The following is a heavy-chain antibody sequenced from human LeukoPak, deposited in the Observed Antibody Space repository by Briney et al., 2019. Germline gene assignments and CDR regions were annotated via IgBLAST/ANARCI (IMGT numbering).Heavy chain of an antibody. CDR3: ARSQYQLLEGDAFDI. CDR2: IIPIFGTA. CDR1: GGTFSSYA. Sequence: GSSVKVSCKASGGTFSSYAISWVRQAPGQGLEWMGGIIPIFGTANYAQKFQGRVTITTDEPTSTAYMELSSLRSEDTAVYYCARSQYQLLEGDAFDIWGQGTMVTVSS. J-gene: IGHJ3*02. V-gene: IGHV1-69*05. D-gene: IGHD2-2*01.